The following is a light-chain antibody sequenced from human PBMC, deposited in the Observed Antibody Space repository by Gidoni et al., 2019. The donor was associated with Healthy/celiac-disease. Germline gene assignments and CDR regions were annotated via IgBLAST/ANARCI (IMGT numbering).Light chain of an antibody. CDR3: QQYGSSPLT. CDR1: QSVSSSY. CDR2: GAS. J-gene: IGKJ4*01. Sequence: VLTQSPGTLSLSPGERATLSCRASQSVSSSYLAWYQQKPGQAPTLLIYGASSRATGIPDRFSGSGSGTDFTLTISRLEPEDFAVYYCQQYGSSPLTFGGGTKVEIK. V-gene: IGKV3-20*01.